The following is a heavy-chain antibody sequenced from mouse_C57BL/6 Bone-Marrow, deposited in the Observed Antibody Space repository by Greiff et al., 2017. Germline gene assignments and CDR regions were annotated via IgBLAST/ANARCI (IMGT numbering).Heavy chain of an antibody. Sequence: VQLQQSGAELVRPGASVKLSCTASGFNIKDDYMHWVKQRPEQGLEWIGWIDPENGDTEYASKFQGKATITADTSSNTAYLQLSSLTSEDTAVYYCTTRGRAWLAYWGQGTLVTVSA. V-gene: IGHV14-4*01. CDR1: GFNIKDDY. CDR2: IDPENGDT. D-gene: IGHD3-3*01. J-gene: IGHJ3*01. CDR3: TTRGRAWLAY.